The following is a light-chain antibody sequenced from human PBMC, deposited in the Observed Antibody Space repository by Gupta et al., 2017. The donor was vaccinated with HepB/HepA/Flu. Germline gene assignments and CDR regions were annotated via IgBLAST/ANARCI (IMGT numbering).Light chain of an antibody. CDR1: SSDVGGYNY. V-gene: IGLV2-14*01. CDR2: DVS. Sequence: SALTPPASLSASPLPSLTISCTGTSSDVGGYNYVSWYQQHPGKAPKLMIYDVSKRPSGVSNRFSGSKSGNTASLTISGLQAEDETDYYCSSYTSSSIWVFGGGTKLTVL. J-gene: IGLJ3*02. CDR3: SSYTSSSIWV.